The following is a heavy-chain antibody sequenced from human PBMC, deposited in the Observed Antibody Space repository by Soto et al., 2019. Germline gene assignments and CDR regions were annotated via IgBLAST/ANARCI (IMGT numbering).Heavy chain of an antibody. V-gene: IGHV3-74*01. Sequence: GGSLRLSCAASGFTFSSYWMHWVRQAPGKGLVWVSRINSDGSSTSYADSVKGRFTISRDNAKNTLYLQMNSLRAEDTAVYYCARNRAAAVDYYYYYMDVWGKGTTVTVSS. CDR1: GFTFSSYW. CDR2: INSDGSST. CDR3: ARNRAAAVDYYYYYMDV. D-gene: IGHD6-13*01. J-gene: IGHJ6*03.